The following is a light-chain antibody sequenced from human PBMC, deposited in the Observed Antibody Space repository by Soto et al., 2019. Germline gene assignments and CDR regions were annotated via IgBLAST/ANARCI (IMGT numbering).Light chain of an antibody. CDR1: QSVSSY. CDR3: QRRSNWPPLT. Sequence: EIVLTQSPATLSLSPGERATLSCRASQSVSSYFAWYQQKPGQAPRLLIYDASNRATGIPARFIGSGSGTDFTLTISSLEPEDFAVYYCQRRSNWPPLTFGGGTKVEIK. CDR2: DAS. J-gene: IGKJ4*01. V-gene: IGKV3-11*01.